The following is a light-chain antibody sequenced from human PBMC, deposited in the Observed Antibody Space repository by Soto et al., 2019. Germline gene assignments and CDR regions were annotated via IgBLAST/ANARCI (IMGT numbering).Light chain of an antibody. Sequence: EIVLTQSPATLSLSPGERATLSFMASQGVSSYLAWYQQKPGQAPRLLIYDASNRATGIPARFSGSGSGTDFTLTISSLEPEDFAVYYCQQRSNWRTFGQGTKVDIK. J-gene: IGKJ1*01. V-gene: IGKV3-11*01. CDR3: QQRSNWRT. CDR2: DAS. CDR1: QGVSSY.